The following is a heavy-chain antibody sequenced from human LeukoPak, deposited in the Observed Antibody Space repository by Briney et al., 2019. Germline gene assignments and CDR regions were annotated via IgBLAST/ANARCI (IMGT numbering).Heavy chain of an antibody. Sequence: ASVKVSCKVSGYTLTELSMHWVRQAPGKGLEWMGGFDPEDGETIYAQKFQGRVTMTEYTSTDTAYMELSSLRSEDTAVFYCATDLGGSWYPYFDYWGQGTLVTVSS. J-gene: IGHJ4*02. D-gene: IGHD6-13*01. CDR3: ATDLGGSWYPYFDY. CDR1: GYTLTELS. V-gene: IGHV1-24*01. CDR2: FDPEDGET.